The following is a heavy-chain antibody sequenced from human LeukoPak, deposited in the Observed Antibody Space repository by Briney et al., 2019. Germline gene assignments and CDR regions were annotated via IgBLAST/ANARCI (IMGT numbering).Heavy chain of an antibody. D-gene: IGHD2-15*01. V-gene: IGHV4-4*07. CDR2: LSASGTT. Sequence: SETLSLTCSVSGGSISNYFWGWLRQPAGKGLEWVGRLSASGTTNYNPSLRSRVTIAVDTSNNQLSLRVSSVTAADTAVYYCARGSSGYCSAASCFRPEDAFGIWGQGTVVTVS. CDR1: GGSISNYF. CDR3: ARGSSGYCSAASCFRPEDAFGI. J-gene: IGHJ3*02.